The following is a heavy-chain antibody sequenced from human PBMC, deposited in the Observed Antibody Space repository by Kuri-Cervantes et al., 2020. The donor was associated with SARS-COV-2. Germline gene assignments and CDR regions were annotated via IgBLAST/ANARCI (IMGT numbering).Heavy chain of an antibody. CDR1: GYSFTNYW. CDR2: IYPGDSDT. V-gene: IGHV5-51*01. D-gene: IGHD4-17*01. J-gene: IGHJ6*03. Sequence: GGSLRLSCKGSGYSFTNYWIAWVRQMPGKGLEWMGIIYPGDSDTKYSPSFQGQVTISADKSTSTAFLQWSSLKASDTAMYYCARRAYGEQVDYYYMDVWGKGTTITVSS. CDR3: ARRAYGEQVDYYYMDV.